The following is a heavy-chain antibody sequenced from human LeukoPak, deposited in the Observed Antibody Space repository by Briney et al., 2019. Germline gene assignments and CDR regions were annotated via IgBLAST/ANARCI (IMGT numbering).Heavy chain of an antibody. CDR3: ARDFNYDSSGSGSGIDY. J-gene: IGHJ4*02. V-gene: IGHV1-18*01. CDR1: GYTFTSYG. D-gene: IGHD3-22*01. Sequence: ASVKDSCKASGYTFTSYGISWVRQAPGQGLERMRWISAYNGNTNYAQKLQGRVTMTTDTSTSTAYMELRSLRSDDTAVYYCARDFNYDSSGSGSGIDYWGQGTLVTVSS. CDR2: ISAYNGNT.